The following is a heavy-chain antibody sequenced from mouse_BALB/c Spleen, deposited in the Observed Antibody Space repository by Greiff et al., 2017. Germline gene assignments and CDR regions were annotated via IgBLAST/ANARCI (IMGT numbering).Heavy chain of an antibody. Sequence: VQLVESGGGLVKPGGSLKLSCAASGFTFSSYAMSWVRQTPEKRLEWVASISSGGSTYYPDSVKGRFTISRDNARNILYLQMSSLRSEDTAMYYCARGNSDFDYWGQGTTLTVSS. CDR1: GFTFSSYA. J-gene: IGHJ2*01. V-gene: IGHV5-6-5*01. CDR3: ARGNSDFDY. CDR2: ISSGGST.